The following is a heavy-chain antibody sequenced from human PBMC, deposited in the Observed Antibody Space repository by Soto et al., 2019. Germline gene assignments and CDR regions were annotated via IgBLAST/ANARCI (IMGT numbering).Heavy chain of an antibody. CDR3: ASAPPFASGKLRLDY. CDR1: GFTVSSNY. Sequence: GGSLRLSCVASGFTVSSNYMSWVRQAPGKGLEWVSAIYSGGSTYYADSVKGRFTISRDNSKNTVYLQVNSLRIEDTAVYYCASAPPFASGKLRLDYWGQGT. J-gene: IGHJ4*02. D-gene: IGHD3-10*01. V-gene: IGHV3-66*01. CDR2: IYSGGST.